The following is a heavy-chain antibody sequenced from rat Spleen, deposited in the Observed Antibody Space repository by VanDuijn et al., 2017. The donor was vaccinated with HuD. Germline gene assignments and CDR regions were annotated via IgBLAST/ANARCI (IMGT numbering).Heavy chain of an antibody. D-gene: IGHD1-11*01. CDR2: ISTSGGKT. CDR3: TTAYGGSTY. V-gene: IGHV5-25*01. J-gene: IGHJ2*01. Sequence: EVQLVESGGGLVQPGRSMKVSCAASGFSFSNYYMAWVRQAPTKGLEWVASISTSGGKTYYRESVKGRFTISRDNAKSTLYLQMDSLRSEDTATYYCTTAYGGSTYWGQGVMVTVSS. CDR1: GFSFSNYY.